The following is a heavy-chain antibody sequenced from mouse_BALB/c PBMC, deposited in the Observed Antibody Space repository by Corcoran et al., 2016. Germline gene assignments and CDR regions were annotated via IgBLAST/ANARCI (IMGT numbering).Heavy chain of an antibody. J-gene: IGHJ3*01. V-gene: IGHV3-6*02. CDR1: GYSITSGYY. Sequence: EVQLQESGPGLVKPSQSLSLTCPVTGYSITSGYYWNWIRQFQGNKLEWRGYISYDGSNNYNPSLKNRISITRDTSKNQFFLKLNSVTTEDTATYYCARDPYWGQGTLVTVSA. CDR2: ISYDGSN. CDR3: ARDPY.